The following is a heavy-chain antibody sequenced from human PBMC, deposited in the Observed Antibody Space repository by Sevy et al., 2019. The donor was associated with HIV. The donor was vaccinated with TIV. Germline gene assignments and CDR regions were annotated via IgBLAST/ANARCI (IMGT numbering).Heavy chain of an antibody. CDR1: GDTFSTYG. CDR3: AREGGVATTGDHDAFDI. CDR2: IIPIFGTP. Sequence: ASVKVSCKASGDTFSTYGLSWVRQAPGRGLEWMGGIIPIFGTPNYEQKFQGRVTITADESASTAYMELSSLRSEETALYYCAREGGVATTGDHDAFDIWGHGTLVTVSS. J-gene: IGHJ3*02. D-gene: IGHD7-27*01. V-gene: IGHV1-69*13.